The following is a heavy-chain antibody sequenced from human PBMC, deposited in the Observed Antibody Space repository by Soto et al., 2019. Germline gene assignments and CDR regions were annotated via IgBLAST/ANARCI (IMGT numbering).Heavy chain of an antibody. CDR2: IYYSGST. Sequence: QVQLQESGPGLVKPSQTLSLTCTVSGGSLSSGDYYWSWIRQPPGKGLEWIGYIYYSGSTYYNPSLKSRVTISVDTSKNQFSLKLSSGTAADTAVYYCARVGGFGATTIDYWGQGTLVTVSS. J-gene: IGHJ4*02. V-gene: IGHV4-30-4*01. CDR1: GGSLSSGDYY. D-gene: IGHD3-10*01. CDR3: ARVGGFGATTIDY.